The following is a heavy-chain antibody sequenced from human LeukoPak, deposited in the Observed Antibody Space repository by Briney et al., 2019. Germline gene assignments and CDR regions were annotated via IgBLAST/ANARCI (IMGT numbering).Heavy chain of an antibody. CDR2: ISAYNGNT. CDR3: ARAPPSIYYYDSSAYWGY. V-gene: IGHV1-18*01. Sequence: ASVKVSCKASGYTFTSYGISWVRQAPGQGLEWMGWISAYNGNTNYAQKLQGRVTMTTDTSTSTAYTELRSLRSDDTAVYYCARAPPSIYYYDSSAYWGYWGQGTLVTVSS. D-gene: IGHD3-22*01. CDR1: GYTFTSYG. J-gene: IGHJ4*02.